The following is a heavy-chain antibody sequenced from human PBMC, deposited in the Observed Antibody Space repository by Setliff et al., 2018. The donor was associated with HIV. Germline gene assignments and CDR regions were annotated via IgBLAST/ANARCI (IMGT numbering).Heavy chain of an antibody. CDR3: ARVVGTRAVDY. V-gene: IGHV4-30-2*01. CDR1: GGSISSGGYS. Sequence: PSETLSLTCAVSGGSISSGGYSWSWIRQPPGKGLEWIGYIYHSGSTYYNPSLKSRVTISIDRSKNQFSLKVTSVTAADTAVYYCARVVGTRAVDYWGQGTLVTVSS. CDR2: IYHSGST. D-gene: IGHD2-15*01. J-gene: IGHJ4*02.